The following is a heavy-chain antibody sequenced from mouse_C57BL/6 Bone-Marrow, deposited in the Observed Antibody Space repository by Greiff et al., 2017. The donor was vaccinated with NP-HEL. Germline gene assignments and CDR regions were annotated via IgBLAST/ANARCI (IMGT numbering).Heavy chain of an antibody. J-gene: IGHJ3*01. CDR2: ISSGGSYT. CDR3: ARHTFAY. CDR1: GFTFSSSG. Sequence: EVKLMESGGDLVKPGGSLKLSCAASGFTFSSSGMSWVRQTPDKRLEWVATISSGGSYTYYPDSVKGRFTISRDNAKNTLYLQMGSLKSEYTSMYYCARHTFAYWGQGTLVTVSA. V-gene: IGHV5-6*01.